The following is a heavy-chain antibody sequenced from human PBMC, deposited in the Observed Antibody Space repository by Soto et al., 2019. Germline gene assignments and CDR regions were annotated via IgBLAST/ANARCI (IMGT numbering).Heavy chain of an antibody. J-gene: IGHJ6*02. CDR1: XXTFSSDA. D-gene: IGHD1-1*01. CDR3: ARENSTSYYHYYGMDV. Sequence: SCAXXXXTFSSDAXXXVRQAPGKGLEWVSAISGSGGSTYXXDSVKGRFTISRDNSXXXXYLQMNSLRAEDTAVYYCARENSTSYYHYYGMDVWGQGTTVTVSS. V-gene: IGHV3-23*01. CDR2: ISGSGGST.